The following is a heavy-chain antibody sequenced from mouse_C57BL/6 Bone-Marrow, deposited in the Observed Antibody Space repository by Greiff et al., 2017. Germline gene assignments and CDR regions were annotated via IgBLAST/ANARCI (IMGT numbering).Heavy chain of an antibody. J-gene: IGHJ2*01. CDR3: RAGNSY. Sequence: QVQLQQPGAELVRPGTSVKLSCKASGYTFTSYWMHWVKQRPGQGLEWIGVIDPSDSYTNYNQKFKGKATLTVDTSSSTAYMQLSSLTSEDSAVYSCRAGNSYWGQGTTLTVSS. D-gene: IGHD3-1*01. CDR2: IDPSDSYT. V-gene: IGHV1-59*01. CDR1: GYTFTSYW.